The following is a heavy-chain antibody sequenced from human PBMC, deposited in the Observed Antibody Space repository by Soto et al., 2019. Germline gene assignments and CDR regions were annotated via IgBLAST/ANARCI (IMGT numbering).Heavy chain of an antibody. V-gene: IGHV3-23*01. J-gene: IGHJ4*02. D-gene: IGHD5-18*01. CDR2: ISGSGDGV. CDR1: GFTFSSFA. CDR3: AGPGYSSQDY. Sequence: GGSLRLSCAASGFTFSSFALSWVRQAPGKGLEWVSAISGSGDGVDYADSVKGQFTISRDNSKNTLYLQMNSLRVGDTAVYYCAGPGYSSQDYWGQGTLVTVSS.